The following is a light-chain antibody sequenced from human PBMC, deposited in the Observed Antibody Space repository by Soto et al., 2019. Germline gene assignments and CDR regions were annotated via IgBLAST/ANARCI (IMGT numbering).Light chain of an antibody. CDR1: SSDVGAYNY. CDR3: YSYTSSSTYV. Sequence: QSVLTQPASVSGSTGQSITISCTGTSSDVGAYNYVSWYQQHPAKVPNLMIYDVSNRPSGVSDRSSGSKSGNTASLTISGLQAEDEADYYCYSYTSSSTYVFGTGT. CDR2: DVS. V-gene: IGLV2-14*01. J-gene: IGLJ1*01.